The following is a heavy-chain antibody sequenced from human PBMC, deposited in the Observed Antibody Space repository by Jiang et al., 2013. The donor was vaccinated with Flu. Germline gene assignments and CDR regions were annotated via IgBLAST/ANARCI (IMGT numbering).Heavy chain of an antibody. V-gene: IGHV1-69*01. CDR3: ASLGYGDYADY. D-gene: IGHD4-17*01. CDR2: IIPIFGTA. J-gene: IGHJ4*02. CDR1: GGTFSSYA. Sequence: GGTFSSYAISWVRQAPGQGLEWMGGIIPIFGTANYAQKFQGRVTITADESTSTAYMELSSLRSEDTAVYYCASLGYGDYADYWGQGTLVTVSS.